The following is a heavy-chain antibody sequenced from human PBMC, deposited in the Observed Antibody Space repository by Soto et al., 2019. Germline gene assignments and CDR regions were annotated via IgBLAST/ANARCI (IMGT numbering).Heavy chain of an antibody. CDR2: ISNSGGNT. V-gene: IGHV3-23*01. J-gene: IGHJ2*01. CDR1: GCTFRSYA. CDR3: AKDHCSSNSCYTKGWYLDL. Sequence: LRLSFVSSGCTFRSYAMSLVRQSPWKGLEWGSTISNSGGNTYYADSVKGRFTISRDNSKNTLYLQMNSLRAEDTAVYSCAKDHCSSNSCYTKGWYLDLWGRGTLVTVSS. D-gene: IGHD2-2*01.